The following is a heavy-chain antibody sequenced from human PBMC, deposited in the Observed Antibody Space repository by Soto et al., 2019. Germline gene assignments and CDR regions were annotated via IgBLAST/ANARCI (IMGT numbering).Heavy chain of an antibody. Sequence: QVQLVQSGAEVKKPGSSVKVSCKASGGTFSSYAISWVRQAPGQGLEWMGGIIPIFGTANYAQKFQGRVTITADEPTRTADMELSSPRSEDTAVYYCESERIQLFDYWGQGNLVTVSS. CDR2: IIPIFGTA. D-gene: IGHD5-18*01. V-gene: IGHV1-69*12. CDR1: GGTFSSYA. J-gene: IGHJ4*02. CDR3: ESERIQLFDY.